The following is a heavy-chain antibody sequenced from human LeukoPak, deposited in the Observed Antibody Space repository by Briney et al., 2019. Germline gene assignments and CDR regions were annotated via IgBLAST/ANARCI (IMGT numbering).Heavy chain of an antibody. V-gene: IGHV3-30*02. CDR1: GFTFSSYG. CDR3: AKVHYYDSSGYPSYYYYGMDV. Sequence: GGSLRLSCAASGFTFSSYGMHWVRQAPGKGLEWVAVIWYDGSNKYYADSVKGRFTISRDNSKDTLYLQMNSLRAEDTAVYYCAKVHYYDSSGYPSYYYYGMDVWGQGTTVTVSS. CDR2: IWYDGSNK. J-gene: IGHJ6*02. D-gene: IGHD3-22*01.